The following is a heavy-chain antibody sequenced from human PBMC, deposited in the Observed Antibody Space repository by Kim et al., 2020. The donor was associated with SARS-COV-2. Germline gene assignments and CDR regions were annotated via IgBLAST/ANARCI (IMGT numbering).Heavy chain of an antibody. V-gene: IGHV4-39*01. J-gene: IGHJ6*02. CDR1: GGSITSSSFY. Sequence: SETLSLTCTVSGGSITSSSFYWGWIRQPPGKGLEWIGNILYSGSTYDNPFLKSRVTISVDTSKNQFSLKVNTVTAADTAVYYSARRVDTGLGAAMDVWGQGTTVTVSS. CDR3: ARRVDTGLGAAMDV. D-gene: IGHD5-18*01. CDR2: ILYSGST.